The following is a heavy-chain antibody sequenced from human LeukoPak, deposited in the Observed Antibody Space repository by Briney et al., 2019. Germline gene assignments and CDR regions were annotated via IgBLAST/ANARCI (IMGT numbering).Heavy chain of an antibody. Sequence: GGSLTLSCAASGYTFSDFSVNWVRQAPGKGLEWGSSISVRRNYRYYADSVRGRFTISRDDSRDSLFLQMNSLRAEDTAVYFCVRLRRNSDRSGYYYYYDYWGQGTLVTVSS. CDR2: ISVRRNYR. CDR3: VRLRRNSDRSGYYYYYDY. V-gene: IGHV3-21*01. D-gene: IGHD3-22*01. CDR1: GYTFSDFS. J-gene: IGHJ4*02.